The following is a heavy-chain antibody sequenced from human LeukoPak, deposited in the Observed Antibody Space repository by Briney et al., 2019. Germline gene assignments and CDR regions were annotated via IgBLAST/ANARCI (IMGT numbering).Heavy chain of an antibody. CDR2: IYYSGST. Sequence: SETLSLTCTVSGGSISSSSYYWVWIRQPPGKGLEWIGSIYYSGSTYYNPSLKSRVTISVDTSKNQFSLKLSSVTAADTAVYYCARYRYYGSGSRPNWFDPWGQGTLVTVSS. D-gene: IGHD3-10*01. CDR1: GGSISSSSYY. J-gene: IGHJ5*02. V-gene: IGHV4-39*01. CDR3: ARYRYYGSGSRPNWFDP.